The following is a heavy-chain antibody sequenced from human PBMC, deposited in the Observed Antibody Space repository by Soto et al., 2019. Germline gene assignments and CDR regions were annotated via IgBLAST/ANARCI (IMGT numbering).Heavy chain of an antibody. CDR3: TAVYYDTSGIGFDY. D-gene: IGHD3-22*01. CDR2: IVVASGDR. CDR1: RITSTTSA. J-gene: IGHJ4*02. V-gene: IGHV1-58*01. Sequence: EASVKVSWEASRITSTTSAVQWMRQARGQRLEWIGGIVVASGDRNYAQKFHERVSITWDLSTSTAYMELRSLSSEDTAMYYCTAVYYDTSGIGFDYRGQGPLVTVSS.